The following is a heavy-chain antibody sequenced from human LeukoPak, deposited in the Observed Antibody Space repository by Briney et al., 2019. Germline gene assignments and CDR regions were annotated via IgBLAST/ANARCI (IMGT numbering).Heavy chain of an antibody. D-gene: IGHD6-13*01. CDR2: INPSGGST. Sequence: ASVKVSCKASGYTFTGYYMHWVRQAPGQGLEWMGIINPSGGSTSYAQKFQGRVTMTRDMSTSTVYMELSSLRSEDTAVYYCARALSPHGAAAGIADAFDIWGQGTMVTVSS. CDR1: GYTFTGYY. CDR3: ARALSPHGAAAGIADAFDI. V-gene: IGHV1-46*01. J-gene: IGHJ3*02.